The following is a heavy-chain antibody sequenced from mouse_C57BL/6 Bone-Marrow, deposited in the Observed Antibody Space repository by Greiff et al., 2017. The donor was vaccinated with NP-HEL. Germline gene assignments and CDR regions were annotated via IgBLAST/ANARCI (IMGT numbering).Heavy chain of an antibody. CDR1: GFNIKDDY. CDR2: IDPENGDT. Sequence: EVQLKESGAELVRPGASVKLSCTASGFNIKDDYMHWVKQRPEQGLEWIGWIDPENGDTEYASKFQGKATITADTSSNTAYLQLSSLTSEDTAVYYCTKRHHGGFAYWGQGTLVTVSA. J-gene: IGHJ3*01. CDR3: TKRHHGGFAY. V-gene: IGHV14-4*01.